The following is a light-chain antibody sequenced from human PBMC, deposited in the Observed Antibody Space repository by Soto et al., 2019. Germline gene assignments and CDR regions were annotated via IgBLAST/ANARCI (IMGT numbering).Light chain of an antibody. CDR1: QSVTSND. Sequence: VLTQPPGPLHLSQGESATLSCRASQSVTSNDLAWYQQKPGQAPRLLIYGASSRAIGIPDRFSGSGSGTDFTLTISRLEPEDFAVYYCQQYGRSPLTFGGGTKVDIK. CDR3: QQYGRSPLT. J-gene: IGKJ4*02. CDR2: GAS. V-gene: IGKV3-20*01.